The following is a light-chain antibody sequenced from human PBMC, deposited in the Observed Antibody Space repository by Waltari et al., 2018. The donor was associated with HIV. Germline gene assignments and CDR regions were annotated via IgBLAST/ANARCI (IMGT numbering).Light chain of an antibody. J-gene: IGKJ2*01. Sequence: DIQMTQSPSSVSASVGDRVTITCRASQRITSWLAWYQQKPGKAPKLLIYAASTLQSGVPSRFSGRGSGTDFNFTVNSLQPEDFATYYCQQSYSFPYTFGQGTNLEIK. V-gene: IGKV1-12*01. CDR2: AAS. CDR3: QQSYSFPYT. CDR1: QRITSW.